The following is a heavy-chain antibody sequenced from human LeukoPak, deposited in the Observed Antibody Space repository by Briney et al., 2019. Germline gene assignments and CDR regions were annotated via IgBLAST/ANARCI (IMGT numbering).Heavy chain of an antibody. D-gene: IGHD6-19*01. CDR1: GFSFSSYA. Sequence: GGSLRLSCAASGFSFSSYAMIWVRQPPGKGLEWVSTISGSYGHTFYADSVKGRFTISRDNPKNTLSLQMNSLGAEDTAVYFXXRGXGPRIXVSLYWXQGTLVTVSS. CDR2: ISGSYGHT. CDR3: XRGXGPRIXVSLY. V-gene: IGHV3-23*01. J-gene: IGHJ4*02.